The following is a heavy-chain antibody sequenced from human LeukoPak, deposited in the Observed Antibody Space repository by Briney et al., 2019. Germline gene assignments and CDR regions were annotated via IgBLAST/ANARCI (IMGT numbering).Heavy chain of an antibody. D-gene: IGHD1-26*01. Sequence: GGSLRLSCAASGFTFDDYAMHWVRQAPGKGLEWVSGISWNSGSIGYADSVKGRFTISRDNAKNSLYLQMNSLRAEDTALYYCAKDIGSGSFYYFDYWGQGTLVTVSS. V-gene: IGHV3-9*01. CDR2: ISWNSGSI. CDR1: GFTFDDYA. CDR3: AKDIGSGSFYYFDY. J-gene: IGHJ4*02.